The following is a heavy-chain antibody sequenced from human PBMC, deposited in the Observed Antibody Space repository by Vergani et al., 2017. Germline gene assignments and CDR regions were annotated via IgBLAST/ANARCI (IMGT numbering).Heavy chain of an antibody. D-gene: IGHD6-19*01. CDR2: ISGSGGST. J-gene: IGHJ6*03. Sequence: EVQLLESGGGLVQPGGSLRLSRAASGFTFSSYAMSWVRQAPGKGLEWVSAISGSGGSTYYADSVKGRFTISRDNSKNTLYLQMNSLRAEDTAVYYCAKDHSSGPKDLCYMDVWGKGTTVTVSS. CDR1: GFTFSSYA. V-gene: IGHV3-23*01. CDR3: AKDHSSGPKDLCYMDV.